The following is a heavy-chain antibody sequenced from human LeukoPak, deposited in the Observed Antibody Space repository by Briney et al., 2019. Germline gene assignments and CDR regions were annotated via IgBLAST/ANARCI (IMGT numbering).Heavy chain of an antibody. V-gene: IGHV4-34*01. D-gene: IGHD6-19*01. CDR2: VDHSGIT. Sequence: SETLSLTCAVYGGSISGYYWSWIRQSPGKGLEWIGEVDHSGITYYNPSLKSRVIMSVDTSKNQFSLKLSSVTAADTAVYYCARDGVAGFDYWGQGTLVTVSS. J-gene: IGHJ4*02. CDR1: GGSISGYY. CDR3: ARDGVAGFDY.